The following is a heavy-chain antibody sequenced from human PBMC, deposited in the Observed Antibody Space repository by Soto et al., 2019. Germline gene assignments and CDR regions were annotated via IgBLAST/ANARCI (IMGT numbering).Heavy chain of an antibody. CDR3: AREGRDYRPKRGFCGY. Sequence: EVQLVESGGGLVQPGGSLRLSCAASGFTVSSNYMSWVRQAPGKGLEWVSVIYSGGSTYYADSVKGRFTISRDNSKNTLYLQMNSLRAEDTAVYYCAREGRDYRPKRGFCGYWGQGTLVTVSS. CDR2: IYSGGST. CDR1: GFTVSSNY. V-gene: IGHV3-66*01. D-gene: IGHD3-16*01. J-gene: IGHJ4*02.